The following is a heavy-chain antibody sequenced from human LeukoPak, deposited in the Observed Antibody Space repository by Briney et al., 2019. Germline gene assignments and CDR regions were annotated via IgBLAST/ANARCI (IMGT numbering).Heavy chain of an antibody. J-gene: IGHJ5*02. CDR2: ISSSGSSI. CDR3: ARGGQRRCDR. V-gene: IGHV3-48*03. CDR1: GFTFSSYE. Sequence: GGSLRLSCAASGFTFSSYEMNWVRQAPGKGLEWVSYISSSGSSIYYADSVKGRFTISRDNAKSSLYLQMNSLRGEDTALYYCARGGQRRCDRWGQGTLVTVSS.